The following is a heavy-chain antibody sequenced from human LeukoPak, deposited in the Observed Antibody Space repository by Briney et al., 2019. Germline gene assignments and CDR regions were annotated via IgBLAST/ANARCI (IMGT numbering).Heavy chain of an antibody. CDR1: GFTFSSYS. J-gene: IGHJ4*02. CDR2: ISSSGGNT. Sequence: GGSLRLSCAASGFTFSSYSMSWVRQAPGKGLEWVSGISSSGGNTYYADSMKGRFTISRDNSKNTLYLQMNSLTAEDMAVYYCAKDRPTWPIDYWGQGTLVTVSS. V-gene: IGHV3-23*01. D-gene: IGHD5-12*01. CDR3: AKDRPTWPIDY.